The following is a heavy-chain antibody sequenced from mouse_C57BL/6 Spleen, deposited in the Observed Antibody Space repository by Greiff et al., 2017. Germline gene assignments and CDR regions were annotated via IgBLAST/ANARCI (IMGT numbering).Heavy chain of an antibody. Sequence: QVQLQQPGAELVKPGASVKLSCKASGYTFTGYWIEWVKQRPGHGLEWIGEILPGSGSTNYNEKVKGKATLTADTSSNTAYMQLSLLTTEDSAIYYCARNWVYAMDYWGQGTSVTVSS. V-gene: IGHV1-9*01. D-gene: IGHD4-1*01. CDR3: ARNWVYAMDY. CDR2: ILPGSGST. J-gene: IGHJ4*01. CDR1: GYTFTGYW.